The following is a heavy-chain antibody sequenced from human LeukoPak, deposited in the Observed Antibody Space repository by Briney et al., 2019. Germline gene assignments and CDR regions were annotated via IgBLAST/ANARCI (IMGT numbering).Heavy chain of an antibody. Sequence: ASVKVSCKASGYTFTSYDINWVRQATGQGLEWMGWMNPNSGNTGYAQKFQGRVTITRNTSISTAYMELSSLRSEDTAVYYCARTGYSSSLRGNYYMDVWGKGTTVTVSS. CDR3: ARTGYSSSLRGNYYMDV. CDR1: GYTFTSYD. J-gene: IGHJ6*03. V-gene: IGHV1-8*03. CDR2: MNPNSGNT. D-gene: IGHD6-6*01.